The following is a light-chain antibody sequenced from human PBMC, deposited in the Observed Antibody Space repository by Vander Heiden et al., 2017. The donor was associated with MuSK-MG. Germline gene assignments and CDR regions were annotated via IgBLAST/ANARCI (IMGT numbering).Light chain of an antibody. CDR2: TYG. V-gene: IGLV1-40*01. Sequence: QSVLTQPPSVSGAPGQRVKLSCTGSYSNIGAGHDVHWYQQLPGTAPKLLLYTYGNRPSGVPDRFSGSKSGTSASLAITGLQADDEADYYCQSYDSSLSAVVFGGGTKLTVL. J-gene: IGLJ2*01. CDR1: YSNIGAGHD. CDR3: QSYDSSLSAVV.